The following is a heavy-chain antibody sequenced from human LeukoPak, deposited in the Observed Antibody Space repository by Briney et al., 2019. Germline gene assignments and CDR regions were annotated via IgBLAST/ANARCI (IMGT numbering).Heavy chain of an antibody. Sequence: PGGSLRLSCAASGFTVSSNYMSWVRQAPGKGLEWVAFIRYDGSNKYYADSVKGRFTISRDNSKNTLYLQMNSLRAEDTAVYYCAKETNYYGSGSFPVDYWGQGTLVTVSS. CDR2: IRYDGSNK. CDR1: GFTVSSNY. V-gene: IGHV3-30*02. J-gene: IGHJ4*02. D-gene: IGHD3-10*01. CDR3: AKETNYYGSGSFPVDY.